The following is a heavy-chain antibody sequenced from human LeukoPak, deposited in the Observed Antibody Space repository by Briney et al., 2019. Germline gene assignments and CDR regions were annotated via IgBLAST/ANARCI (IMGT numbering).Heavy chain of an antibody. Sequence: ASVKVSCKASGYTFTGYYMHWVRQAPGQGLEGMGWINPESGGTNYAQKLQGRVTMTSDTSISTAYMQLTSLRSDDTAVYYCARLPVIVGAWSPIDYWGRGTRVTVSS. D-gene: IGHD1-26*01. J-gene: IGHJ4*02. CDR1: GYTFTGYY. CDR3: ARLPVIVGAWSPIDY. V-gene: IGHV1-2*02. CDR2: INPESGGT.